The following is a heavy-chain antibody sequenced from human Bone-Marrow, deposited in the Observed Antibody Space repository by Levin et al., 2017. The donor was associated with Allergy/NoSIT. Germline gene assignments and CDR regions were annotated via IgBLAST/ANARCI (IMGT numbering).Heavy chain of an antibody. Sequence: KISCKASGGTFSSYAISWVRQAPGQGLEWMGGIIPIFGTANYAQKFQGRVTITADKSTSTAYMELSSLRSEDTAVYYCARGTGDRSAPWYYYYGMDVWGQGTTVTVSS. J-gene: IGHJ6*02. CDR1: GGTFSSYA. V-gene: IGHV1-69*06. CDR3: ARGTGDRSAPWYYYYGMDV. CDR2: IIPIFGTA. D-gene: IGHD3-16*01.